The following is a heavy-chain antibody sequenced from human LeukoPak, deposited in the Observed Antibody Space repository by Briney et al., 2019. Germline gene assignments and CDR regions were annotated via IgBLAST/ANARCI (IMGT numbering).Heavy chain of an antibody. CDR2: ISAGGGST. J-gene: IGHJ4*02. CDR1: GLTFSDYS. Sequence: PGGSLRLSCVASGLTFSDYSMTWVRQAPGKGLFWVSGISAGGGSTYYADSVKGRFTTSRDNPRNTLYLQMNSLRAEDTAVYYCAKDAAGPEYWGQGTLVTVSS. V-gene: IGHV3-23*01. D-gene: IGHD6-13*01. CDR3: AKDAAGPEY.